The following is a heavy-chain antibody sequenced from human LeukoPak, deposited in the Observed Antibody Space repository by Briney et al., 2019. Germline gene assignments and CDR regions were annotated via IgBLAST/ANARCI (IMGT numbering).Heavy chain of an antibody. J-gene: IGHJ1*01. CDR1: GDSVSSNIAS. CDR3: ARSGYFAEYFQH. Sequence: SQTLSLTCAISGDSVSSNIASWNWIRQSPSRGLEWLGRTYYRSGWSSDYALSVKGRITINADTSKNQFSLQLNSVTPEDTAVYFCARSGYFAEYFQHWGQGTLLTVSS. D-gene: IGHD3-22*01. V-gene: IGHV6-1*01. CDR2: TYYRSGWSS.